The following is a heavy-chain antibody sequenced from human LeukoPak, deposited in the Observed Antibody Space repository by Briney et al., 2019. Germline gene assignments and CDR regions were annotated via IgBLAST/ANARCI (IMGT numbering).Heavy chain of an antibody. V-gene: IGHV3-15*01. CDR2: IKSKTDGGTT. CDR1: GFTLSNAR. Sequence: GGSLRLSCAASGFTLSNARMSWLRQVPEKGLEWVGRIKSKTDGGTTDYAAPAKGRFTISRNDSKNTLYLQMYSLKTEDTAVYYCATIAAAMTFDYWGQGTLVTVSS. D-gene: IGHD2-2*01. CDR3: ATIAAAMTFDY. J-gene: IGHJ4*02.